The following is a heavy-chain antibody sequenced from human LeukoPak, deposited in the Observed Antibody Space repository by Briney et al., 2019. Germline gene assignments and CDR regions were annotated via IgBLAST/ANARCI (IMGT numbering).Heavy chain of an antibody. CDR1: GGSISGYY. J-gene: IGHJ4*02. CDR2: IYYSGRT. D-gene: IGHD7-27*01. Sequence: SETLSLTCTVSGGSISGYYWTWIRQPPGKGLEWIGHIYYSGRTNYNPSLKSRATISVDTSKTQFTLKLSSVTAADTAVYYCARAWGFFDYWGQGTLVTVSS. CDR3: ARAWGFFDY. V-gene: IGHV4-59*01.